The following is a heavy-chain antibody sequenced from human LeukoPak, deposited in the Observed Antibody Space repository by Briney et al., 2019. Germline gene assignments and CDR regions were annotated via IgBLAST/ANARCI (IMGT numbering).Heavy chain of an antibody. V-gene: IGHV3-66*01. Sequence: GGSLRLSCAASGFTVSSNYMSWVRQAPGKGLEWVSVIYSGGSTYYADSVKGRFTISRDNSKNTLFLQMNSLRAEDTAVYYCTRGATVTTQPFDYWGQGTLVTVSS. D-gene: IGHD4-17*01. CDR3: TRGATVTTQPFDY. J-gene: IGHJ4*02. CDR2: IYSGGST. CDR1: GFTVSSNY.